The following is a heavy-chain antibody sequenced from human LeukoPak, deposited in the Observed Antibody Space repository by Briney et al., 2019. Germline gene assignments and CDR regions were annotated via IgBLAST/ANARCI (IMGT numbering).Heavy chain of an antibody. CDR3: ARFNLRKAYSSSWNWFDP. CDR2: ISHSGST. V-gene: IGHV4-38-2*02. CDR1: GYSISSGYY. Sequence: PSETLSLTCTVSGYSISSGYYWGWIRQPPGKGLEWIGSISHSGSTYYNPSLKSRVTISVDTSKNQFSLQLSSVTAADTAVYYCARFNLRKAYSSSWNWFDPWGQGTLVTVSS. D-gene: IGHD6-13*01. J-gene: IGHJ5*02.